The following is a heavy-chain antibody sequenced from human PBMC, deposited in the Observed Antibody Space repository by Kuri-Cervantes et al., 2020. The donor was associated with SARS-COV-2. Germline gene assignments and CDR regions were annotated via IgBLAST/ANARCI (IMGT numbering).Heavy chain of an antibody. D-gene: IGHD3-10*01. J-gene: IGHJ5*02. CDR1: GFSFSSYA. CDR3: AKDRMVQGVIRGTAFDP. Sequence: GGSLRLSCAASGFSFSSYAMSWVRQAPGKGLEWVSVISGSGTGAYYADSVKGRFTISRDNSKNTLYLQMNSLRAEDTALYYCAKDRMVQGVIRGTAFDPWGQGTLVTVSS. V-gene: IGHV3-23*01. CDR2: ISGSGTGA.